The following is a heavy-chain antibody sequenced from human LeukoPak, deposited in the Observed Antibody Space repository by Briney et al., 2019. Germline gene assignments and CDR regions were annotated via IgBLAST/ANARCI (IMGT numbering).Heavy chain of an antibody. CDR1: GFTFSGYP. CDR2: IWHDGSNK. V-gene: IGHV3-33*01. J-gene: IGHJ4*02. CDR3: ARDHADPYYFDY. Sequence: PGGSLRLSCAASGFTFSGYPIHWVRQAPGKGLEWVAVIWHDGSNKYYADSVKGRFTISRDNSKNTLYLQMNSLRAEDTAVYYCARDHADPYYFDYWGQGTLVTVSS.